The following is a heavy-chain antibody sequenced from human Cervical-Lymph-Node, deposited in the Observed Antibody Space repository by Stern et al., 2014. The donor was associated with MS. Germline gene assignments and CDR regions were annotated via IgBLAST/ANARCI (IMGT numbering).Heavy chain of an antibody. CDR2: VSADSDET. CDR3: ARFYYDSSSYSFDY. V-gene: IGHV1-2*06. Sequence: QDQLVQSGAEVKKPGASVRVSCKASGYTFTDYYLHWVRQAPGQGLEWIGRVSADSDETIYAQRLQGRFTMTRDTSINTAYMELTRLISDDTAVYYCARFYYDSSSYSFDYWGQGTLVTVSS. CDR1: GYTFTDYY. D-gene: IGHD3-22*01. J-gene: IGHJ4*02.